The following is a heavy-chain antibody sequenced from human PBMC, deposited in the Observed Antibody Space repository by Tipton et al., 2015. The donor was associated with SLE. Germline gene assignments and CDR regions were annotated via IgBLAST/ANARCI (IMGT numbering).Heavy chain of an antibody. Sequence: SLRLSCAASGFTFSSYSMNWVRQAPGKGLEWVAVISYDGSNKYYADSVKGRFTISRDNSKNTLYLQMNSLRAEDTAVYYCAKGGRTVTTPWYFDYWGQGTLVTVSS. V-gene: IGHV3-30*18. CDR3: AKGGRTVTTPWYFDY. D-gene: IGHD4-17*01. J-gene: IGHJ4*02. CDR2: ISYDGSNK. CDR1: GFTFSSYS.